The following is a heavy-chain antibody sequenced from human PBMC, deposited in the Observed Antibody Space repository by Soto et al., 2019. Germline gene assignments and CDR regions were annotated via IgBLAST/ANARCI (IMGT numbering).Heavy chain of an antibody. CDR1: GYTFTGYY. V-gene: IGHV1-2*04. Sequence: VASVKVSCKASGYTFTGYYMHWVRQAPGQGLEWVGWINPNSGGTNYAQKFQGWVTMTRDTSISTAYMELSRLRSDDTAVYYCARDLGSSGYYWFSDGMDVWGQGTTVTVSS. CDR3: ARDLGSSGYYWFSDGMDV. CDR2: INPNSGGT. J-gene: IGHJ6*02. D-gene: IGHD3-22*01.